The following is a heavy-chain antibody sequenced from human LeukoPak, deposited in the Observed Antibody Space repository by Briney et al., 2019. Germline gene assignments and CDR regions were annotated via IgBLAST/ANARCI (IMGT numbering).Heavy chain of an antibody. V-gene: IGHV3-48*01. J-gene: IGHJ4*02. D-gene: IGHD6-13*01. Sequence: GGSLRLSCAASGVTISSYSMYWVRNAQGTGLERDSYISSSSRTIYYADSVKGRLTISRDNSKNPLYLQMHSLRAEDMAVYYCARESAAGTCDYWGQGTLVTVSS. CDR1: GVTISSYS. CDR2: ISSSSRTI. CDR3: ARESAAGTCDY.